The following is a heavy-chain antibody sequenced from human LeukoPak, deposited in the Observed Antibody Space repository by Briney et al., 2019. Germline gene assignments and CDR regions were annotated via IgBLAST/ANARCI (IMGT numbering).Heavy chain of an antibody. CDR1: GFTFGDYA. J-gene: IGHJ4*02. D-gene: IGHD3-10*01. V-gene: IGHV3-49*04. Sequence: GGSLRLSCTASGFTFGDYAMTWVRQAPGKGLEWVGFIRSKVYGGTPEYAASVKGRFTISRDDSKGIAYLQMNSLKTEDTAVYYCTRLYYYGSGEVYWGQGTLVTVSS. CDR2: IRSKVYGGTP. CDR3: TRLYYYGSGEVY.